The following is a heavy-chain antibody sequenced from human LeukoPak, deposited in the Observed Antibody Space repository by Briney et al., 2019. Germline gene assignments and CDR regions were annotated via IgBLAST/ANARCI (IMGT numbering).Heavy chain of an antibody. J-gene: IGHJ2*01. CDR3: ARREAVSWDFDL. V-gene: IGHV5-51*01. CDR2: IYPGDSDT. D-gene: IGHD6-19*01. Sequence: GGSLTISCMGSGYRFTNYWIAWVRQMPGKGLEWMGIIYPGDSDTRYSPSFQGQVTISAHKSISTASLPSSSLKAPDTAIYYCARREAVSWDFDLWGRGTLVTVSS. CDR1: GYRFTNYW.